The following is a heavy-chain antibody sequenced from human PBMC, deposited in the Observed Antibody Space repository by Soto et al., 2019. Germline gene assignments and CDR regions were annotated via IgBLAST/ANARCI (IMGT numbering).Heavy chain of an antibody. V-gene: IGHV4-30-4*01. J-gene: IGHJ4*02. CDR2: IYYSGST. CDR3: ARLYSSSWSDY. CDR1: GGSSSRGDYY. D-gene: IGHD6-13*01. Sequence: PSETLSLTCTVSGGSSSRGDYYWRCIRQPPGKGLEWIGYIYYSGSTYYNPSLKSRVTISVDTSKNQFSLKLSSVTAADTAVYYCARLYSSSWSDYWGQGTLVTVSS.